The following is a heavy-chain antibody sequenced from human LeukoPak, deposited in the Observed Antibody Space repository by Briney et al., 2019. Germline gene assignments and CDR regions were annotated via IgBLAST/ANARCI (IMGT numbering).Heavy chain of an antibody. Sequence: PGGSLRLSCAASGFTFSSYWMSWVRQAPGKGLEWVANIKQDGSEKYYVDSVKGRLTISRDNAKNSLYLQMNSLRAEDTAVYYCARGVGSYDYVWGSYRYSLDYWGQGTLVTVSS. V-gene: IGHV3-7*01. CDR2: IKQDGSEK. CDR3: ARGVGSYDYVWGSYRYSLDY. CDR1: GFTFSSYW. D-gene: IGHD3-16*02. J-gene: IGHJ4*02.